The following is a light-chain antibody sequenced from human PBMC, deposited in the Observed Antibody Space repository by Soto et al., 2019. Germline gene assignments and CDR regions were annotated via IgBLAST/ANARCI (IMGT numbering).Light chain of an antibody. CDR1: QGLVHRDGNTY. V-gene: IGKV2-24*01. CDR2: KIS. CDR3: LRAAQFPYS. Sequence: DVVMTQTPLSSSVTLGQPASISCRSSQGLVHRDGNTYLTWLHQRPGQPPRLLIYKISHRFPGVXDXXSGGGAGTLFTLKVSRVDAGDVAVYYCLRAAQFPYSFGQGAKLGIK. J-gene: IGKJ2*03.